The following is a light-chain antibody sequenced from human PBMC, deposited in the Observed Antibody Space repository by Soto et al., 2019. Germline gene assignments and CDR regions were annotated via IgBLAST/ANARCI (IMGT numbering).Light chain of an antibody. CDR1: QSVNSN. CDR2: GAS. CDR3: QQYGDLPRT. J-gene: IGKJ2*01. Sequence: EIVMTQSPATLSVSPGERAALSCRASQSVNSNFAWYQQKPGQAPRLLIYGASTRATDIPARFSGSGSGTEFTLTINSLQPQDTGTFYCQQYGDLPRTFGRGTKLEI. V-gene: IGKV3-15*01.